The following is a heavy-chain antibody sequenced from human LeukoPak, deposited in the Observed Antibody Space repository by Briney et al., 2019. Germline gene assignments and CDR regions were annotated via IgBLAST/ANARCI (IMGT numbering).Heavy chain of an antibody. V-gene: IGHV4-61*01. D-gene: IGHD4-17*01. J-gene: IGHJ4*02. Sequence: SETLSLTCTVSGGSVSSGSYYWSWIRQPPGKGLEWVGDIYYSGGTNYNPSLKSRVTISADTSKNQFSLKPSSVTAADTAVYYCARGRYGDYKGTPKKTVPWFDYWGQGTLVTVSS. CDR2: IYYSGGT. CDR3: ARGRYGDYKGTPKKTVPWFDY. CDR1: GGSVSSGSYY.